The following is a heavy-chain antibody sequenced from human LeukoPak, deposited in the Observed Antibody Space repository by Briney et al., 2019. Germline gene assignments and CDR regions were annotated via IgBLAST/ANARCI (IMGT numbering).Heavy chain of an antibody. CDR2: SNPTSGTT. CDR1: GYTFTGYY. V-gene: IGHV1-2*02. D-gene: IGHD6-6*01. CDR3: ASYSSSSLYYYYGMDV. Sequence: ASVKVSCKASGYTFTGYYLHWVRQAPGQGLEWMGWSNPTSGTTNYAQRFQGRVTMTRNTSISTAYMELSSLRSEDTAMYYCASYSSSSLYYYYGMDVWGQGTTVTVSS. J-gene: IGHJ6*02.